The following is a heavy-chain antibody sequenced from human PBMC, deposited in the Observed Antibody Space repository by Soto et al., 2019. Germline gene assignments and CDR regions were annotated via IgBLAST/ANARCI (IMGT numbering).Heavy chain of an antibody. V-gene: IGHV1-18*01. CDR2: ISAYNGNT. CDR1: GYTFTSYG. Sequence: ASVKVSCKASGYTFTSYGISWVRQAPGQGLEWMGWISAYNGNTNYAQKLQGRVTMTTDTSTSTAYMELRSLRSDDTAVYYCASQDSSGWYNDAFDIWGQGKMVTVSS. D-gene: IGHD6-19*01. J-gene: IGHJ3*02. CDR3: ASQDSSGWYNDAFDI.